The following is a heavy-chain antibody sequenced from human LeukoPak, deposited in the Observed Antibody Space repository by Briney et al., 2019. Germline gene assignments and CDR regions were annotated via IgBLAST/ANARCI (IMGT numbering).Heavy chain of an antibody. CDR3: AKDFSGGYYYFDH. V-gene: IGHV3-23*01. CDR1: GFIFSNYA. J-gene: IGHJ4*02. CDR2: LNSSGSST. Sequence: GGSLRLSCEASGFIFSNYAMSWVRQDPGKGLEWVSVLNSSGSSTYYGDFVKGRFTISRDNSKNTLYLQMNSLSAEDTAVYYCAKDFSGGYYYFDHWGQGILVTVSS. D-gene: IGHD3-22*01.